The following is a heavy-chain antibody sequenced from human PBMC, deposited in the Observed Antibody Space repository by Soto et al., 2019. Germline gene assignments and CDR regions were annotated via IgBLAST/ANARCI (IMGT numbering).Heavy chain of an antibody. D-gene: IGHD5-18*01. CDR2: LYSSGRA. CDR1: GVSISPYY. Sequence: QVQLQESGPGLVKTSATLSLTCTVSGVSISPYYWTWIRQPAGKELEWIGHLYSSGRAAYNPSLKNPVSMSVFRDHFSLTLKAVTAADTAVYYCARHFDVNTALDYYYFDLWGRGALVTVSS. V-gene: IGHV4-4*07. J-gene: IGHJ2*01. CDR3: ARHFDVNTALDYYYFDL.